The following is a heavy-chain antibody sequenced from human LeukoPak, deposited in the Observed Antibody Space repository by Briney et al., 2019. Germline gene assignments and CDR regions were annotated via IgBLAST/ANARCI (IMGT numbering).Heavy chain of an antibody. CDR2: IIPIFGTA. D-gene: IGHD6-25*01. CDR3: ARVKLAAVWFDP. J-gene: IGHJ5*02. V-gene: IGHV1-69*05. Sequence: GASVKVSCKASGGTFSSYAISWVRQAPGQGLEWMGGIIPIFGTANYAQKFQGRVTITTDESTSTAYMELSRLRSDDTAVYYCARVKLAAVWFDPWGQGTLVTVSS. CDR1: GGTFSSYA.